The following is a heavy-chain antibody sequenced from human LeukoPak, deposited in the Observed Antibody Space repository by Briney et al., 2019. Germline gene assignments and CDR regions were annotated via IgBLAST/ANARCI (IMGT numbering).Heavy chain of an antibody. Sequence: SETLSLTFTVSGGSINSYYWSWIRQPPGKGLEWIGYIYNSGSTNYNPSLKSRVTISLDTSKNQLSMKLRSVTAADTAVYYCARGSDFGDYWGQGTLVTVSS. D-gene: IGHD4-17*01. J-gene: IGHJ4*02. CDR1: GGSINSYY. V-gene: IGHV4-59*01. CDR3: ARGSDFGDY. CDR2: IYNSGST.